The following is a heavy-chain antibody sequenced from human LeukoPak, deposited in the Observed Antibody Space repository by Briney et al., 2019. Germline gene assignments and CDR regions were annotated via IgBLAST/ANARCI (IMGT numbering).Heavy chain of an antibody. CDR1: GGSFSGNY. Sequence: SETLSLTCAVYGGSFSGNYWSRIRQPPGKGLEWLGEINHSGSTKYNPSLKSRVTISLDTSKNQFSLKVISMTAADTAVYYCTKSDGSGLIRICGRGTMVTVSS. D-gene: IGHD3-22*01. CDR2: INHSGST. V-gene: IGHV4-34*01. J-gene: IGHJ3*02. CDR3: TKSDGSGLIRI.